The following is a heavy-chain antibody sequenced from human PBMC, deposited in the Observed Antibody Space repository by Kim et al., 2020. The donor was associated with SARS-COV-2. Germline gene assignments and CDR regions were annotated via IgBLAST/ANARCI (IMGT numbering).Heavy chain of an antibody. Sequence: GGSLRLSCAASGFTFSNYGMHWVRQAPGKGLEWVAAVSYDGNIKYYGDSVRGRLIISRDNSMNTLYLEMNSLRSEDTAVYYCAKNLVRSAPNDAFDIWGQGAMVVVSA. CDR3: AKNLVRSAPNDAFDI. CDR2: VSYDGNIK. J-gene: IGHJ3*02. V-gene: IGHV3-30*18. D-gene: IGHD3-10*01. CDR1: GFTFSNYG.